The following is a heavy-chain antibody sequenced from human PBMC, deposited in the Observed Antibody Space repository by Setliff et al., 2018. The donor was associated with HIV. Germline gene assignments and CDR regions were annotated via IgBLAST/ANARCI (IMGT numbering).Heavy chain of an antibody. D-gene: IGHD4-17*01. CDR1: GGSFPAYY. Sequence: PSENLSLTCAVYGGSFPAYYWNWIRQPPGKGLEWIGEINYDGDTTYNPSLKNRVKMFIDTSKKQFSLKVASVTAADTAVYYCVRQHGDYAFGSWGQGTLVTAPQ. V-gene: IGHV4-34*01. CDR2: INYDGDT. CDR3: VRQHGDYAFGS. J-gene: IGHJ5*01.